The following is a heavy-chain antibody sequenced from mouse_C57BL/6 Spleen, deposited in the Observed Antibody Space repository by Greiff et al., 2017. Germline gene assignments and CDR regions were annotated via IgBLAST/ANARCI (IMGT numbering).Heavy chain of an antibody. CDR1: GYTFTSYW. CDR3: ARSYGSSYGYFDV. D-gene: IGHD1-1*01. V-gene: IGHV1-52*01. Sequence: QVQLQQPGAELVRPGSSVKLSCKASGYTFTSYWMHWVKQRPIQGLEWIGHIYPSDSETHYNQKFKDKATLTVDKSSSTAYMQLSSLTSEDSAVYYCARSYGSSYGYFDVWGTGTTVTVSS. J-gene: IGHJ1*03. CDR2: IYPSDSET.